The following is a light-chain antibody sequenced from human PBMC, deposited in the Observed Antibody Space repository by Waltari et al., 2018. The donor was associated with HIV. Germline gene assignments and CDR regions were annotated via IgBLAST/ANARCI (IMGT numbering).Light chain of an antibody. Sequence: HSVLTQPPSVSAAPRQKVTNSCTGSRSNIGASYAVHWYQQVPGTAPRLLIHGNNYRPSGVPDRFSASRSGTSASLAITGLQADDEADYYCQSYDSNLSGLVFGGGTKLTVL. CDR2: GNN. CDR1: RSNIGASYA. J-gene: IGLJ2*01. CDR3: QSYDSNLSGLV. V-gene: IGLV1-40*01.